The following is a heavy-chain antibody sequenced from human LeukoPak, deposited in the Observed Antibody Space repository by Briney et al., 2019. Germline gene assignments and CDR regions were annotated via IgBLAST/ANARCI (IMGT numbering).Heavy chain of an antibody. V-gene: IGHV4-59*12. CDR3: AREGVLWFGELFAY. D-gene: IGHD3-10*01. CDR1: GGSISSYY. CDR2: IYYSGST. Sequence: SETLSLTCTVSGGSISSYYWGWIRQPPGKGLEWIGYIYYSGSTNYNPSLKSRVTISVNTSKNQFSLKLSSVTAADTAVYYCAREGVLWFGELFAYWGQGTLVTVSS. J-gene: IGHJ4*02.